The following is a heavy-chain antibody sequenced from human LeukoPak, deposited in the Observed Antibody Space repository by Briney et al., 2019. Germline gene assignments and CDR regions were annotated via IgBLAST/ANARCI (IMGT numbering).Heavy chain of an antibody. V-gene: IGHV3-33*01. CDR2: IWYDGSNK. J-gene: IGHJ5*02. Sequence: GGSQRLSCAASGFTFSSYGMHWVRQAPGKGLEWVAVIWYDGSNKYYADSVKGRFTISRDNSKNTLYLQMNSLRAEDTAVYYCARGSIAAAGTRQNWFDPWGQGTLVTVSS. D-gene: IGHD6-13*01. CDR1: GFTFSSYG. CDR3: ARGSIAAAGTRQNWFDP.